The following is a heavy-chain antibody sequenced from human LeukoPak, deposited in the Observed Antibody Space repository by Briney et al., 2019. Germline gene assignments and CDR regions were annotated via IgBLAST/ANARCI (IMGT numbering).Heavy chain of an antibody. D-gene: IGHD4-23*01. CDR2: ISGSGGST. J-gene: IGHJ6*03. Sequence: PGGSLRLSCAASGFTFSSYAMSWVRQAPGKGLEWVSAISGSGGSTYYADSVKGRFTISRDNSKNMLYLQMNNLRAEDTVVYYCAEDNYGGNPLGYYYYYMDVCGKGTTVTVSS. CDR3: AEDNYGGNPLGYYYYYMDV. CDR1: GFTFSSYA. V-gene: IGHV3-23*01.